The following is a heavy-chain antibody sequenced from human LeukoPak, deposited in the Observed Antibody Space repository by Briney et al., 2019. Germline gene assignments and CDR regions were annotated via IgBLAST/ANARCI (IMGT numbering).Heavy chain of an antibody. D-gene: IGHD3-22*01. CDR2: IYSGGST. CDR1: GFTVSSNY. CDR3: AKGVGDYYDSSGYYLAYFDY. V-gene: IGHV3-53*01. Sequence: PGGSLRLSCAASGFTVSSNYMSWVRQAPGKGLEWVSVIYSGGSTYYADSVKGRFTISRGNSKNTLYLQMNSLRAEDTAVYYCAKGVGDYYDSSGYYLAYFDYWGQGTLVTVSS. J-gene: IGHJ4*02.